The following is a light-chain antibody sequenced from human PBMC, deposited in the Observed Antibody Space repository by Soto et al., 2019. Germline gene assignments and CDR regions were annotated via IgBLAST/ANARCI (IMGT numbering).Light chain of an antibody. Sequence: EIVLTQSPGTLSLSPGKRATLSCRASQSVSSSYLAWYQQKPGQAPRLLIYGASNRATGIPDRFSGSGSGTDFTLTISSLEPDDFAVYYCQQSGSSPLTFGGGTKVEIK. J-gene: IGKJ4*01. CDR3: QQSGSSPLT. CDR1: QSVSSSY. CDR2: GAS. V-gene: IGKV3-20*01.